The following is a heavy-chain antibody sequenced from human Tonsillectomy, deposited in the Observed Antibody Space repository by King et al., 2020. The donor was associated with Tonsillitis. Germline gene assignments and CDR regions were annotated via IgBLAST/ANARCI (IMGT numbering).Heavy chain of an antibody. CDR2: ISSSSTYI. Sequence: VQLVESGGGLVKPGGSLRLSCAASGFTFNNYNSNWLRRAPGKGLEWVSSISSSSTYIYYGDSVKGRFTISRDNAKNSLYLQMNSLRAEDTAVYYCARYGPGGVFDYWGQGTLVTVSS. D-gene: IGHD3-10*01. J-gene: IGHJ4*02. CDR3: ARYGPGGVFDY. V-gene: IGHV3-21*01. CDR1: GFTFNNYN.